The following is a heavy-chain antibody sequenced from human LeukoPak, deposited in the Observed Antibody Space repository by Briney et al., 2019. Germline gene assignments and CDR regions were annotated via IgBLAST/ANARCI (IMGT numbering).Heavy chain of an antibody. J-gene: IGHJ5*02. Sequence: SETLSLTCTVSGSSISSGDYYWSWIRQPPGKGLEWIGYIYYSGSTYYNPSLKSRVTISVDTSKNQFSLKLSSVTAADTAVYYCARALWFGESKVWFDPWGQGTLVTVSS. CDR3: ARALWFGESKVWFDP. D-gene: IGHD3-10*01. V-gene: IGHV4-30-4*01. CDR1: GSSISSGDYY. CDR2: IYYSGST.